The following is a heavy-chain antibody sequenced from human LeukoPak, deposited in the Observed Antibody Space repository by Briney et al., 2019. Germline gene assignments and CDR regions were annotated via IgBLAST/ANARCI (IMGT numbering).Heavy chain of an antibody. CDR3: ARDQAADGGDAFDI. D-gene: IGHD6-13*01. J-gene: IGHJ3*02. V-gene: IGHV3-66*01. CDR1: GFTVSSNY. Sequence: GGSLRLSCAASGFTVSSNYMSWVRQAPGKGLEWVSVIYSGGSTYYADSVKGRFTISRDNSKNTLYLQMNSLRAEDTAVYYCARDQAADGGDAFDIWGQGTMVTVSS. CDR2: IYSGGST.